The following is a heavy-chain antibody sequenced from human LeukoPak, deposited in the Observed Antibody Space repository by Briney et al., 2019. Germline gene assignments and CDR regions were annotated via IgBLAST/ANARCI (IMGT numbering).Heavy chain of an antibody. CDR2: IYHNGTP. CDR3: ATAPILRGEGGEHYKYGMDV. Sequence: SETLSLTCAVSVGSISSGNWWSWVRQSPGKGLEWIGEIYHNGTPNYNPSLKSRVTISADSFKNHFSLKLTSVTAADTAVYYCATAPILRGEGGEHYKYGMDVWGQGTTVIVSS. V-gene: IGHV4-4*02. D-gene: IGHD2-2*02. CDR1: VGSISSGNW. J-gene: IGHJ6*02.